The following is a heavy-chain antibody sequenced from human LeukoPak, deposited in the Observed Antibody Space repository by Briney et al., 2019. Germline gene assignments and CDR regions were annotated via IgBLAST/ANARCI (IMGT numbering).Heavy chain of an antibody. CDR2: IYSGGST. V-gene: IGHV3-53*01. Sequence: GGSLRLSCAASGFIVSSNHMNWVRQAPGKGLEWVSVIYSGGSTYYADSVKGRFTIPRDNFKHTLYLQMNSLRAEDTAVYYCARDVGPVFGGFFSYCFDPWGQGTLVTVSS. CDR1: GFIVSSNH. CDR3: ARDVGPVFGGFFSYCFDP. D-gene: IGHD3-16*01. J-gene: IGHJ5*02.